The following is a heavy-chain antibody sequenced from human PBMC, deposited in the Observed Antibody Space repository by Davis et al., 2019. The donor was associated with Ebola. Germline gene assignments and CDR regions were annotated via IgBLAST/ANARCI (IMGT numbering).Heavy chain of an antibody. Sequence: GESLKTPRQGSGYSFTSYWIGWVRQMPGKGLGWMGPIYPGDSDTRYSPSSQGQVTISADKSITTAYLQWSSLKASDTVMYYCARLGVWRTRYYYYNGVWGKGTTVTVSS. CDR3: ARLGVWRTRYYYYNGV. CDR1: GYSFTSYW. V-gene: IGHV5-51*01. D-gene: IGHD3-16*01. J-gene: IGHJ6*03. CDR2: IYPGDSDT.